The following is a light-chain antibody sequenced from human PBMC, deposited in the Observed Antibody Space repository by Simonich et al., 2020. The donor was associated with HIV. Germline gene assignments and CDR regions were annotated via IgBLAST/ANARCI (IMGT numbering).Light chain of an antibody. CDR2: DAS. J-gene: IGKJ2*01. V-gene: IGKV3-11*01. CDR1: QTVSSY. CDR3: QQRSNWPPA. Sequence: EIVLTQSPATLSLSPGERATHTYRARQTVSSYLAWYQQKPGQAPRLLIYDASNRATGIPARFSGSGSGTDFTLTISSLEPEDFAVYYCQQRSNWPPAFGQGTKLEIK.